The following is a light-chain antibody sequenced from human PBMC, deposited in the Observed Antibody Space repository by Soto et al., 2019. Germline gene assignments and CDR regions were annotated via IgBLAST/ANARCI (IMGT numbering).Light chain of an antibody. CDR2: GAS. J-gene: IGKJ4*01. CDR1: QSVNIY. Sequence: EIVMTQSPATRSVSPGERATLSCRASQSVNIYLAWYQQKPGQAPRLLIFGASSRATGIPARFSGSGSGTEFNPTISSLQSEDFAVYFCQQYDDWLRLTFGGGTKVDIK. CDR3: QQYDDWLRLT. V-gene: IGKV3D-15*01.